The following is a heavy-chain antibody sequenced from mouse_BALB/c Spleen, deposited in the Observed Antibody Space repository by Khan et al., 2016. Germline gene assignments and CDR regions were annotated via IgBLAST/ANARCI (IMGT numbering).Heavy chain of an antibody. CDR2: IWSDGST. D-gene: IGHD1-1*02. Sequence: VQLQESGPGLVAPSQSLSITCTVSGFSLTSYGVHWVRQPPGKGLEWLVVIWSDGSTTYNSAPKSRLSTSKDNNKSQMILKMNSPQTDDTAMYYCARREDGGGAMDYWGQGTSVTVSS. J-gene: IGHJ4*01. CDR1: GFSLTSYG. V-gene: IGHV2-6*02. CDR3: ARREDGGGAMDY.